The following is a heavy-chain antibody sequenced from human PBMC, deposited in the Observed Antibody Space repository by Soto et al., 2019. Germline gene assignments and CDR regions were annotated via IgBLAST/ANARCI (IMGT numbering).Heavy chain of an antibody. CDR3: ARGPATVTTDFVYYYYYMDV. Sequence: ASVKVSCKASGGTFSSYTISWVRQAPGQGLEWMGRIIPILGIANYAQKFQGRVTITADKSTSTAYMELSSLRSEDTAVYYCARGPATVTTDFVYYYYYMDVWGKGTTVTVSS. D-gene: IGHD4-17*01. J-gene: IGHJ6*03. CDR2: IIPILGIA. V-gene: IGHV1-69*02. CDR1: GGTFSSYT.